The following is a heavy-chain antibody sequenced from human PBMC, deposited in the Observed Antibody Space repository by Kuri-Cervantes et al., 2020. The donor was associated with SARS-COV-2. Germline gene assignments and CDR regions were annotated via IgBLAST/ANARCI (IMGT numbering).Heavy chain of an antibody. Sequence: GGSMRLSCAASGFTVSSNYMSWVRQAPGKGLEWVSVIYSGGSTYYADSVKGRFTISRDNSKNTLYLQMKSLTAEDTAVYYCAREFFNDSGWYSWGQGTLVTVSS. V-gene: IGHV3-53*01. J-gene: IGHJ4*02. CDR3: AREFFNDSGWYS. CDR2: IYSGGST. CDR1: GFTVSSNY. D-gene: IGHD6-19*01.